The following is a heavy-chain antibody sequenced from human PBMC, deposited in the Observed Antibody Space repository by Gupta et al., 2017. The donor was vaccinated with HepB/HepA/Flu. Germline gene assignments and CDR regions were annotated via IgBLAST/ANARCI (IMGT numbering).Heavy chain of an antibody. V-gene: IGHV3-15*02. CDR3: TTLLDYYDSSEHYEPFDY. CDR2: IRNRADGGTA. D-gene: IGHD3-22*01. J-gene: IGHJ4*02. CDR1: GFSFTDAR. Sequence: EVQLLPSGGPLVMPGASLSLSSAAAGFSFTDARMVWVRQAPGRGLEWVGRIRNRADGGTADYDENVKGRFFISREDSKNMLYLEMNSLKTEDTDMYYCTTLLDYYDSSEHYEPFDYWGQGALVTVSS.